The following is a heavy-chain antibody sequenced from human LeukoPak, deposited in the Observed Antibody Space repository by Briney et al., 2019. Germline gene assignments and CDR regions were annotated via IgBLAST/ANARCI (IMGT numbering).Heavy chain of an antibody. Sequence: PGGSLRLSCAASGFTFSSYAMSWVRQAPGKGLEWVSAISGSGGSTYYADSVKGWFTISRDNSKNTLYLQMNSLRAEDTAVYYCAKGSITMRDQINDYWGQGTLVTVSS. V-gene: IGHV3-23*01. CDR1: GFTFSSYA. CDR2: ISGSGGST. D-gene: IGHD3-22*01. J-gene: IGHJ4*02. CDR3: AKGSITMRDQINDY.